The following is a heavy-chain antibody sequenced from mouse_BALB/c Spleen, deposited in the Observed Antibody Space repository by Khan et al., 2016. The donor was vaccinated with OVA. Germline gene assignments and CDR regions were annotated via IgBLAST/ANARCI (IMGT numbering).Heavy chain of an antibody. CDR3: SREGDGGVLAY. D-gene: IGHD1-1*02. Sequence: EVELVESGGGFMQPGGSLKLSCATSGFTFTDYYMYWVRQTPEKRLEWVAYISNRGTTTYYPDTVRGRFTISRDNAKNTLYLQMSRLGSEDTAIYYCSREGDGGVLAYWGQGTLITVSA. CDR2: ISNRGTTT. CDR1: GFTFTDYY. J-gene: IGHJ3*01. V-gene: IGHV5-12*02.